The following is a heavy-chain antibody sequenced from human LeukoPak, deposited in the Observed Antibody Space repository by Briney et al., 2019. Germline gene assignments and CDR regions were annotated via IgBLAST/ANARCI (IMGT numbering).Heavy chain of an antibody. V-gene: IGHV4-34*01. D-gene: IGHD3-10*01. CDR3: ARRGVKQRKYYFDS. CDR2: INHSGTT. J-gene: IGHJ4*02. Sequence: NPSETLSLTCSVSGGSFSGSYWSWIRQPPGKGLECIGEINHSGTTNYNPSLKSRVTISVDKSKHQFSLKLSSMTAADTAVYYCARRGVKQRKYYFDSWGQGALVTVSS. CDR1: GGSFSGSY.